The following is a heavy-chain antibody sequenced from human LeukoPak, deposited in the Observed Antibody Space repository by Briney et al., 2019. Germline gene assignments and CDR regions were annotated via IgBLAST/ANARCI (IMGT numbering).Heavy chain of an antibody. CDR2: ISSSGSTI. CDR3: ARDLQYCSSTSCYSYYFDY. CDR1: GFTFSDYY. D-gene: IGHD2-2*01. J-gene: IGHJ4*02. V-gene: IGHV3-11*04. Sequence: PGGSLRLSCAASGFTFSDYYMSWIRQAPGKGLEWVSYISSSGSTIYYADSVKGRFTISRDNAKNSLYLQMNSLRAEDTAVYYCARDLQYCSSTSCYSYYFDYWGQGTLVTVSS.